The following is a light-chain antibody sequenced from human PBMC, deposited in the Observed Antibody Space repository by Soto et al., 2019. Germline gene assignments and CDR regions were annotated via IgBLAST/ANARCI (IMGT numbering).Light chain of an antibody. CDR2: AAS. V-gene: IGKV1-39*01. CDR3: QQRYSTSIT. Sequence: DIQMTQSPSSLSASVGDRVTITCRASQSISSYLNWYQQKPGKAPKLLIYAASSLQSGGPSRFSGSGSGTDFTLTISSLQPEDFATYYCQQRYSTSITFGQGTRMEIK. J-gene: IGKJ5*01. CDR1: QSISSY.